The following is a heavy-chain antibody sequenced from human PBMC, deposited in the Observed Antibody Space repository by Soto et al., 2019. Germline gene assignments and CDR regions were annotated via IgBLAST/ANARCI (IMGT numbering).Heavy chain of an antibody. CDR1: GYSISSGYY. D-gene: IGHD3-10*01. CDR2: IYHSGST. V-gene: IGHV4-38-2*02. CDR3: ARDIMVRGVDY. Sequence: SETLSLTCTVSGYSISSGYYWGWIRQPPGKGLEWIGSIYHSGSTYYNPSLKSRVTISVDTSKNQFSLKLSSVTAADTAVYYCARDIMVRGVDYWGQGTLVTVSS. J-gene: IGHJ4*02.